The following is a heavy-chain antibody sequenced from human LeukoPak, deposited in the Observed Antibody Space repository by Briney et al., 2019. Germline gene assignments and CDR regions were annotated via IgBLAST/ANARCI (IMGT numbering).Heavy chain of an antibody. Sequence: GGPLRLSCAASGFTFSSYSMNWVRQAPGKGLEWVSYISSSSSPIYYADSVKGRFTISRDNAMNSVYLQMNSLRAEDTAVYYCARSKRNGFDIWGQGTMVTVSS. J-gene: IGHJ3*02. CDR2: ISSSSSPI. CDR1: GFTFSSYS. V-gene: IGHV3-48*01. CDR3: ARSKRNGFDI.